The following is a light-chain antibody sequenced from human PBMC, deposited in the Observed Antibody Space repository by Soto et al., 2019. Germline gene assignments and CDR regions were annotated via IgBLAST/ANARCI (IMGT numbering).Light chain of an antibody. CDR3: QQYGSSPRIT. Sequence: EIVLTQSPGTLSLSPGERATLSCRASQSVSSSYLAWYQQKPGQAPRLLIYGASSRPTGIPDRFSGSGSGTDFTLTISRLEPEDFAVYYCQQYGSSPRITFGQGTRLEIK. V-gene: IGKV3-20*01. CDR2: GAS. CDR1: QSVSSSY. J-gene: IGKJ5*01.